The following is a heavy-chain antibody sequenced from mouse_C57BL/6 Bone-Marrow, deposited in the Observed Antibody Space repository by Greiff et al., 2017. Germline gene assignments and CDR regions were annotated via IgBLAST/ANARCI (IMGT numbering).Heavy chain of an antibody. D-gene: IGHD4-1*01. CDR3: ARGVGRCFDY. V-gene: IGHV14-3*01. Sequence: VHVKQSVAELVRPGASVKLSCTASGFNIKNTYMHWVKQRPEQGLEWIGRIDPANGNTNYSPKFKGKATITADTSSNTAYLQLSSLTSEDAAIYYCARGVGRCFDYWGQGTTLTVSS. J-gene: IGHJ2*01. CDR1: GFNIKNTY. CDR2: IDPANGNT.